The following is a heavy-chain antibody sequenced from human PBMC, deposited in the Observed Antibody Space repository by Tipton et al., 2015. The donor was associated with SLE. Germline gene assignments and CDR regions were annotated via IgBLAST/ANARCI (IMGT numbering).Heavy chain of an antibody. V-gene: IGHV4-31*03. Sequence: TLSLTCTVSGGSTSIGGYYWSWIRQHPGKGLEWIGYIYYSGSTYYNPSLKSRVTISVDTSKNQFSLMLSSVTAADTAVYYCARVGRGAFDNWGQGTMVSGS. CDR1: GGSTSIGGYY. J-gene: IGHJ3*02. CDR2: IYYSGST. D-gene: IGHD3-10*01. CDR3: ARVGRGAFDN.